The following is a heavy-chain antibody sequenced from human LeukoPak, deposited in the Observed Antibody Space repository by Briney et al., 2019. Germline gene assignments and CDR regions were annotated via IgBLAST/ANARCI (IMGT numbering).Heavy chain of an antibody. Sequence: GGSLRLSCAASGFTFSSYWMHWVRQAPGKGLGWVSSISSSSSYIYYADSVKGRFTISRDNAKNSLYLQMNSLRAEDTAVYYCARDFGTAAAGNSWGQGTLVTVSS. D-gene: IGHD6-13*01. CDR2: ISSSSSYI. J-gene: IGHJ4*02. V-gene: IGHV3-21*01. CDR3: ARDFGTAAAGNS. CDR1: GFTFSSYW.